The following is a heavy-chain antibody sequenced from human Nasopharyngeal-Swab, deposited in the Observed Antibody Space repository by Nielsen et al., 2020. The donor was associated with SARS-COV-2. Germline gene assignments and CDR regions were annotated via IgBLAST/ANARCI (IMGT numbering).Heavy chain of an antibody. Sequence: SETLSLTCPVSGGSVSSGSYYWSCIRQPPGKGLEWIWYIYYSGSTNYNPSLKSRVTISVDTSKNQFSLKLSSVTAADTDVYYCARVLKYDFWSGYYTGGDYDYMDVWGKGTTVTVSS. CDR3: ARVLKYDFWSGYYTGGDYDYMDV. CDR1: GGSVSSGSYY. V-gene: IGHV4-61*01. CDR2: IYYSGST. J-gene: IGHJ6*03. D-gene: IGHD3-3*01.